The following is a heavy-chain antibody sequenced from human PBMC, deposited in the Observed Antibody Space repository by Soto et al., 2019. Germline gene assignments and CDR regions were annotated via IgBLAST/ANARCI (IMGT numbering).Heavy chain of an antibody. V-gene: IGHV3-23*01. CDR3: ASAKAVVIAALGI. D-gene: IGHD2-21*01. Sequence: EVQLLESGGGLVQPGGSLRLSGTASGFTFSSSARSWVRQAPGQGLEWVARVSENGGSRGGTYYADSVKGRFTISRDNSKNTLYLQMDSLRGADTAVYYCASAKAVVIAALGIWGQGTMVTVSS. CDR1: GFTFSSSA. CDR2: NGGSRGGT. J-gene: IGHJ3*02.